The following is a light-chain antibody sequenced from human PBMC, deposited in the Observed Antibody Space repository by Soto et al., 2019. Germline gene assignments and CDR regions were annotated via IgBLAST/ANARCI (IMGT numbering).Light chain of an antibody. V-gene: IGKV3-15*01. CDR2: SAS. Sequence: IVVTQSAATLSVSPGGRATLSCRASQSISDTLAWYQQEPGQAPRLLIYSASRGATGFPARFSGSGSGTDFTLTISSLQSEDFATYYCQQYGSLPLAFGGGTKVDIK. CDR3: QQYGSLPLA. CDR1: QSISDT. J-gene: IGKJ4*01.